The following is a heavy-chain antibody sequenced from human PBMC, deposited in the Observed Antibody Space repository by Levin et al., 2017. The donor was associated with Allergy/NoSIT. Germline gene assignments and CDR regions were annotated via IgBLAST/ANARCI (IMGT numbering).Heavy chain of an antibody. CDR3: ARPGRSRTSGY. J-gene: IGHJ4*02. CDR1: GFTFCNSN. D-gene: IGHD2-2*01. CDR2: ISSGSSSI. V-gene: IGHV3-48*02. Sequence: LSLTCAASGFTFCNSNMNWVRQAPGKGLEWVAYISSGSSSIYYVDSVKGRFTISKHNAKNSLYLQMNSLRDEDTGVYYCARPGRSRTSGYWGQGTLVTVSS.